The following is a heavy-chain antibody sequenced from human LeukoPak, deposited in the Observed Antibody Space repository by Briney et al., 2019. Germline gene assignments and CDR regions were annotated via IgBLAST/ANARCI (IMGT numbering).Heavy chain of an antibody. CDR1: GFIASSSY. CDR2: IYTGTST. V-gene: IGHV3-66*02. J-gene: IGHJ6*02. CDR3: TRDPQMTSGYGMDV. Sequence: GGSLRLSCAASGFIASSSYMNWVRQAPGKGLEWVSVIYTGTSTYYADSVKGRFTISRDDSKNTVYLQMNSLRPEDRGVYYCTRDPQMTSGYGMDVWGQGTRSPSP. D-gene: IGHD3-22*01.